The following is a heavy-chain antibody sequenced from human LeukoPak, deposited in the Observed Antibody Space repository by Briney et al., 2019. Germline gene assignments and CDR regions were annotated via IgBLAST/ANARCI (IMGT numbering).Heavy chain of an antibody. V-gene: IGHV4-39*07. J-gene: IGHJ3*02. D-gene: IGHD2-15*01. CDR1: GGSISSSSYY. CDR2: IYYSGST. Sequence: SESLSLTCTVSGGSISSSSYYWGWIRQPPGKGLEWIGSIYYSGSTYYNPSLKSRVTISVDTSKNQFSLKLSSVTAADTAVYYCARASHDIVVVVAAGAFDIWGQGTMVTVSS. CDR3: ARASHDIVVVVAAGAFDI.